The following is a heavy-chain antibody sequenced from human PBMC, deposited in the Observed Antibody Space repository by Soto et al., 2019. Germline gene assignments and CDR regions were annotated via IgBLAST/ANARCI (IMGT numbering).Heavy chain of an antibody. D-gene: IGHD6-13*01. Sequence: EGQLVESGGGLVQPGGSLRLSCAASGFTVSSNYMSWVRQAPGKGLEWVSVIYSGGSTYYADSVKGRFTISRDNSKNTLYLQMNSLRAEDTAVYYCARDSAGINFDYWGQGTLVTVSS. V-gene: IGHV3-66*01. CDR3: ARDSAGINFDY. CDR1: GFTVSSNY. CDR2: IYSGGST. J-gene: IGHJ4*02.